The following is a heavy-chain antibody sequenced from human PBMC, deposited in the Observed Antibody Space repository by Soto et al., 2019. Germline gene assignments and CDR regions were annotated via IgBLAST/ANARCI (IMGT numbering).Heavy chain of an antibody. Sequence: PGGSLRLSCAASGFTFTGYYMHWVRQAPGQGLEWMGWINPNSGGTNYAQKFQGRVTMTRDTSISTAYMELSGLRSDDTAVYYCARVRLLLAMDAFDIWGQGTMVTVSS. J-gene: IGHJ3*02. V-gene: IGHV1-2*02. CDR3: ARVRLLLAMDAFDI. CDR1: GFTFTGYY. CDR2: INPNSGGT. D-gene: IGHD5-18*01.